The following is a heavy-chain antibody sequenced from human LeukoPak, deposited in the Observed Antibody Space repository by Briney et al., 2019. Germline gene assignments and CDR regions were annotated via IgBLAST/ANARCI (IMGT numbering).Heavy chain of an antibody. Sequence: PGGSLRLSCAASGFTFSSYWMHWVRQAPGKGLVWVSRINSDGSSTSYADSVKGRFTISRDNAKNTLYLQMNSLRAEDTAVYYCARVGTSHWPYYYFDYWGQGTLVTVSS. CDR2: INSDGSST. V-gene: IGHV3-74*01. CDR1: GFTFSSYW. J-gene: IGHJ4*02. CDR3: ARVGTSHWPYYYFDY. D-gene: IGHD2-2*01.